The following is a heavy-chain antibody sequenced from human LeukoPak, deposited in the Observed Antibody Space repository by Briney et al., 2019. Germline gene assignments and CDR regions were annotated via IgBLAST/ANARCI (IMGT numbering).Heavy chain of an antibody. CDR2: IYPDDSDT. CDR1: GYSFTSYW. D-gene: IGHD2-2*01. Sequence: GESLKISCKGSGYSFTSYWIGWVRQMPGKGLELMVIIYPDDSDTRYSPSFQGQVTISADKSISTAYLQWSSLKASDTAMYYCARLGCSSTSCYHYFDYWGQGTRVTVSS. V-gene: IGHV5-51*01. CDR3: ARLGCSSTSCYHYFDY. J-gene: IGHJ4*02.